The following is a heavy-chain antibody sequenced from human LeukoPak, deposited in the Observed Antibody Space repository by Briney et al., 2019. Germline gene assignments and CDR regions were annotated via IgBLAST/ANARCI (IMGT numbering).Heavy chain of an antibody. CDR1: GFTFSTSW. J-gene: IGHJ6*02. CDR2: INSDGSST. V-gene: IGHV3-74*03. CDR3: VRDHYYSRDV. Sequence: GGSLRLSCAAAGFTFSTSWLHCRRQAPGKGLVWVSRINSDGSSTTYADSVKGRFTISRDNPKNTLYLQMNSLRAEDTAVYYCVRDHYYSRDVWGQGTTVTVS.